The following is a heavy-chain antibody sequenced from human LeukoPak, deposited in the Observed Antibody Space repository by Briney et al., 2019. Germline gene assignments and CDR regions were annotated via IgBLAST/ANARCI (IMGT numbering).Heavy chain of an antibody. V-gene: IGHV3-7*01. J-gene: IGHJ4*02. Sequence: GGSLRLSCAASGFTFSNYWMSWVRQTPGQGLEWVANINLYGSEKYYVDSVKARFTVSRDNAKNSLYLQMDSLTAEDTAVYYCARDSTLRYYFDFWGQGTLVTASS. CDR3: ARDSTLRYYFDF. CDR1: GFTFSNYW. CDR2: INLYGSEK. D-gene: IGHD2-15*01.